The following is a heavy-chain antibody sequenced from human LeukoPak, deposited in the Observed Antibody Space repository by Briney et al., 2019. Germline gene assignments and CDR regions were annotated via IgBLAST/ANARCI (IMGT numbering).Heavy chain of an antibody. J-gene: IGHJ4*02. V-gene: IGHV4-4*07. D-gene: IGHD6-13*01. CDR3: ARDSSSWTSFDY. CDR2: IYTSGST. Sequence: SETLSLTCTVSGGSISSYYWSWIRQPAGRGLEWIGRIYTSGSTNYNPSLKSRVTMSVDTSKNQFSLKLSSVTAAGTAVYYCARDSSSWTSFDYWGQGTLVTVSS. CDR1: GGSISSYY.